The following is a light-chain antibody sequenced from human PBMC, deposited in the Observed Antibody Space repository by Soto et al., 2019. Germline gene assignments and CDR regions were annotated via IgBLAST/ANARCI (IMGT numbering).Light chain of an antibody. J-gene: IGKJ1*01. V-gene: IGKV3-11*01. CDR2: DAS. CDR1: QSVSSY. CDR3: QQRSNWPPWT. Sequence: EIVLTQSPATLSLSPGERATLSCRASQSVSSYLAWYQQKPGQAPRLLIYDASNSATGIPARFSGSGSGQDFTLTISSLEPEDFAVYYCQQRSNWPPWTFGQGTKVEIK.